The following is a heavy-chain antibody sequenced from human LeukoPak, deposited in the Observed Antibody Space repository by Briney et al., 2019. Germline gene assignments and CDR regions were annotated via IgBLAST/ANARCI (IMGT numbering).Heavy chain of an antibody. J-gene: IGHJ4*02. CDR1: GFTFSSYW. V-gene: IGHV3-7*01. Sequence: GGSLRLSCAASGFTFSSYWMSWVRQAPGKGLEWVANIKQDGSGSDKCYVDSVKGRFTISRDNTKNSLYLQMDSLRAEDTAVYYCARETLKIMVTTGSFDYWGQGTLVTVSS. CDR2: IKQDGSGSDK. CDR3: ARETLKIMVTTGSFDY. D-gene: IGHD4-17*01.